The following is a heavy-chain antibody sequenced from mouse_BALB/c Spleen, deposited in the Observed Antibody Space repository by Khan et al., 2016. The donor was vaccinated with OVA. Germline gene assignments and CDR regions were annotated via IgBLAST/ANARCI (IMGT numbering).Heavy chain of an antibody. V-gene: IGHV14-3*02. CDR3: SRINA. CDR1: GFNIKDTY. CDR2: IDTANGTT. Sequence: IQLVQSGAELVKPGASVKLSCTASGFNIKDTYMHWVKQRPEKGLEWIGRIDTANGTTKYDPKFQGKATISADTSYNTAYLKLSSLTSEDTSFYYCSRINAWGQGTTLTVSS. J-gene: IGHJ2*01.